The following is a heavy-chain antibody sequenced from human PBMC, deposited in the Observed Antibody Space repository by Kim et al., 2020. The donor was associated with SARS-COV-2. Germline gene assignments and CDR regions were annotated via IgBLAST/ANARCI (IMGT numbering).Heavy chain of an antibody. Sequence: GGSLRLSCAASGFTFSSYAMSWVRQAPGKGLEWVSAISGSGGSTYYADSVKGRFTISRDNSENTLYLQMNSLRAEDTAVYYCAKFLGGVPAADGYYFDYWGQGTLVTVSS. CDR1: GFTFSSYA. V-gene: IGHV3-23*01. D-gene: IGHD2-2*01. CDR2: ISGSGGST. J-gene: IGHJ4*02. CDR3: AKFLGGVPAADGYYFDY.